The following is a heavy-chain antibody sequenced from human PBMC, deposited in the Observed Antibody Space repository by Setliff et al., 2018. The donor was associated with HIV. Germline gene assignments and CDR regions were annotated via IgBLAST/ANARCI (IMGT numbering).Heavy chain of an antibody. CDR3: ARDGYYYDGSAYSTFDY. V-gene: IGHV1-69*10. D-gene: IGHD3-22*01. Sequence: SVKVSCKASGGTFSSYAISWVRQAPGQGLEWMGGIIPILDPANYAQKFKGRVTITRDTSASTAYMELRSLRSDDTAVYYCARDGYYYDGSAYSTFDYWGQGTLVTVSS. CDR2: IIPILDPA. J-gene: IGHJ4*02. CDR1: GGTFSSYA.